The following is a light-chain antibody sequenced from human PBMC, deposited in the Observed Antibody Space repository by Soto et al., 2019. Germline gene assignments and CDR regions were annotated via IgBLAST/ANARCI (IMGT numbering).Light chain of an antibody. CDR1: SSDVGGYNY. CDR3: CSYAGSYTLYV. CDR2: DVS. J-gene: IGLJ1*01. V-gene: IGLV2-11*01. Sequence: SALTHPRSVSGSPGQSFTISCTGTSSDVGGYNYVSWYQQHPGKAPKLMIYDVSKRPSGVPDRFSGSKSGNTASLTISGLQAEDEADYYCCSYAGSYTLYVFGTGTKVTVL.